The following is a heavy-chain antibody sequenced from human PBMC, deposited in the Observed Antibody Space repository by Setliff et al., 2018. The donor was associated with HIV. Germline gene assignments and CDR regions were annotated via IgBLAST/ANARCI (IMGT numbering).Heavy chain of an antibody. J-gene: IGHJ5*02. CDR1: GASMNSSSYC. V-gene: IGHV4-39*01. CDR3: SRSDFWVGYTALYNWFDP. Sequence: SETLSLTCTVSGASMNSSSYCWGWLRQPPGKGLEWFGSIYDSGKTYDNPSLNSPVTLSVDTSKNQFFQNLNSVTAADTAVYYCSRSDFWVGYTALYNWFDPWGQGTLVTVSS. D-gene: IGHD3-3*01. CDR2: IYDSGKT.